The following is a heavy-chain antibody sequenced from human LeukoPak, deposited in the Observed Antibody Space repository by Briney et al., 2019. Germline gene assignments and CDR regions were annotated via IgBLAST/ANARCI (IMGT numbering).Heavy chain of an antibody. V-gene: IGHV4-38-2*01. Sequence: PSETLSLTCAVSGYSISSGYYWGWIRQPPGKGLEWIGSIYHSGSTYYNPSLKSRVTISVDTSKNQFSLKLSSVTAADTAVYYCARMYCGGDCRPFLNWFDPWGQGTLVTVSS. CDR3: ARMYCGGDCRPFLNWFDP. D-gene: IGHD2-21*02. J-gene: IGHJ5*02. CDR2: IYHSGST. CDR1: GYSISSGYY.